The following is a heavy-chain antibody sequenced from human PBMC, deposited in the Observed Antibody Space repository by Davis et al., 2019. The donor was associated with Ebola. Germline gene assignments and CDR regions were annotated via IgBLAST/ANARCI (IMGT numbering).Heavy chain of an antibody. J-gene: IGHJ6*02. CDR3: ARDRTAMVGRDGMDV. CDR2: IIPILGIA. CDR1: GYTFTSYD. D-gene: IGHD5-18*01. Sequence: SVKVSCKASGYTFTSYDINWVRQATGQGLEWMGRIIPILGIANYAQKFQGRVTITADKSTSTAYMELSSLRSEDTAVYYCARDRTAMVGRDGMDVWGQGTTVTVSS. V-gene: IGHV1-69*04.